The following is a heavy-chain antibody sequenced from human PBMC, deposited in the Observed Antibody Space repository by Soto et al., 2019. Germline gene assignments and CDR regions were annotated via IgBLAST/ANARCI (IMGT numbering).Heavy chain of an antibody. CDR2: IYNSGNT. D-gene: IGHD2-21*02. Sequence: SETLSLTCTVSGGSISSGGYSWNWIRQPPGKGLEWIGYIYNSGNTNYNPSLKSRLTILVDTSKNQISLNLTSVTAADTAVYYCAREPRQGDRIYYFDSWGRGTLVTVSS. J-gene: IGHJ4*01. CDR1: GGSISSGGYS. CDR3: AREPRQGDRIYYFDS. V-gene: IGHV4-61*08.